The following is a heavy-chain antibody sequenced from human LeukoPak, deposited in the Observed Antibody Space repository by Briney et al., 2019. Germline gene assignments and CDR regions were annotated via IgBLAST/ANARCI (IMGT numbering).Heavy chain of an antibody. Sequence: ASVKVSCKASGYTFTGYYMHWVRQAPGQGLEWMGRINPNSGGTNYAQKLRGRVTMTTDTSTSTAYMELRSLRSDDTAVYYCAHYYYYYMDVWGKGTTVTVSS. CDR3: AHYYYYYMDV. V-gene: IGHV1-2*06. CDR1: GYTFTGYY. J-gene: IGHJ6*03. CDR2: INPNSGGT.